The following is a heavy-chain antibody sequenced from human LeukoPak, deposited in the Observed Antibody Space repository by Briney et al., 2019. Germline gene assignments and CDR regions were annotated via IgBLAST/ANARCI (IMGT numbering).Heavy chain of an antibody. V-gene: IGHV3-23*01. Sequence: GGSLRLSCAASGFTFSNYAMTWVRQAPGKGLEWVSTISPTGGTPYYADSVKGRFTISRDNSKNTLYLQMNSLRAEDTAVYYCAKRVAAPPRSFDYWGQGILVTVSS. J-gene: IGHJ4*02. D-gene: IGHD6-6*01. CDR1: GFTFSNYA. CDR3: AKRVAAPPRSFDY. CDR2: ISPTGGTP.